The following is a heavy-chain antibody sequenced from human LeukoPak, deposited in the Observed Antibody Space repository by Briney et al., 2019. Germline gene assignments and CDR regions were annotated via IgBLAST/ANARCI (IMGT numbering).Heavy chain of an antibody. CDR1: GFTFSSYA. CDR3: AKGWGGVNRNYFDF. CDR2: ISGSGASP. J-gene: IGHJ4*02. D-gene: IGHD2-8*01. Sequence: GGSLRLSCAASGFTFSSYAMSWVRQAPGKGLEWVAAISGSGASPYYADSVKGRFIISRDNSKNTLYLQMNSLGVEDTAVYYCAKGWGGVNRNYFDFWGQGTLVTVSS. V-gene: IGHV3-23*01.